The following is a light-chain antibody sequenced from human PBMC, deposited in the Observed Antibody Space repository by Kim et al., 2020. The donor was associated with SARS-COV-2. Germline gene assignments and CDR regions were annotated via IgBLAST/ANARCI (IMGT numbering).Light chain of an antibody. Sequence: PRQTVRITCTGDELGDKYTYRYQQKPGQSPVLVIYEEKKRPSGIPERFSGSNSGNTATLTISGTQALDEADYYCQAWDSISAPLVFGGGTQLTVL. CDR3: QAWDSISAPLV. CDR2: EEK. J-gene: IGLJ2*01. CDR1: ELGDKY. V-gene: IGLV3-1*01.